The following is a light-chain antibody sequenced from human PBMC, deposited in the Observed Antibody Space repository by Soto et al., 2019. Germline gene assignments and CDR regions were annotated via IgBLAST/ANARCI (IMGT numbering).Light chain of an antibody. Sequence: QSVLTQPASVSGSPGQSITISCTGTSSYVGGYDYVSWYQQPPGKAPKLMIYDVSNWPSGVSNRFSGSKSGNTASLTISGLQAEDEADYYCSSYTSSGTLVFGTGTKVTVL. J-gene: IGLJ1*01. CDR1: SSYVGGYDY. V-gene: IGLV2-14*01. CDR2: DVS. CDR3: SSYTSSGTLV.